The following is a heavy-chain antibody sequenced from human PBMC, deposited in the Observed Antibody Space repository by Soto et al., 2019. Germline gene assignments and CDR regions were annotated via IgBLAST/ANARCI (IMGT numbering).Heavy chain of an antibody. CDR1: GYSFTSYW. V-gene: IGHV5-10-1*01. CDR2: IDPSDSYT. CDR3: ARDRSIAAAVYYYYGMDV. J-gene: IGHJ6*02. D-gene: IGHD6-13*01. Sequence: GESLKISCKGSGYSFTSYWISWVRQLTGKGLEWMGRIDPSDSYTNYSPSFQGHVTISADKSISTAYLQWSSLKASDTAMYYCARDRSIAAAVYYYYGMDVWGQGTTVTVSS.